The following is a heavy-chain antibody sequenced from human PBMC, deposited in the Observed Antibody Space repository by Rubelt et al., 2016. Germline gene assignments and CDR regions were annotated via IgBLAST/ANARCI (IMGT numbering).Heavy chain of an antibody. CDR2: INHSGST. V-gene: IGHV4-34*01. Sequence: QVQLQQWGAGLLKPSETLSLTCAVYGGSFSGYYWSWIRQPPGQGLEWIGEINHSGSTNYNPSLKSRVTISADTSKNQFSLKLSSVTAADAAVYYCARGGLAYGDYFIWGQGTMVTVSS. D-gene: IGHD4-17*01. J-gene: IGHJ3*02. CDR1: GGSFSGYY. CDR3: ARGGLAYGDYFI.